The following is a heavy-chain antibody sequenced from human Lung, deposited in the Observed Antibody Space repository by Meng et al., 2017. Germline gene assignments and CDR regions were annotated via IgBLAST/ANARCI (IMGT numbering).Heavy chain of an antibody. CDR3: ARGPLRGLTLTGYYDS. CDR2: IYSSGNA. D-gene: IGHD3-9*01. J-gene: IGHJ4*02. V-gene: IGHV4-30-4*08. CDR1: IGSISSDSY. Sequence: QGPRRKWGPGLVKPSQTLSLTCTVSIGSISSDSYWGWIRQPPGKHLEWIGYIYSSGNAYYNPSLKSRVTITVDTSKNQFSLKVNSVTAADTAVYFCARGPLRGLTLTGYYDSWGQGRLVTVSS.